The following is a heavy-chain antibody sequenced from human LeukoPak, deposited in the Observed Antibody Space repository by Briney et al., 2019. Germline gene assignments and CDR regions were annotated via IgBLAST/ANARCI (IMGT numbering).Heavy chain of an antibody. CDR3: ARDGSGFYLYYYMDV. CDR2: ISTVSTYK. D-gene: IGHD3-3*01. V-gene: IGHV3-21*01. CDR1: GFTFTDYS. Sequence: PGGSLRLSCAASGFTFTDYSMTWVRQAPGKGLEWVSSISTVSTYKFYSDSVKGRFTISRDNAKNILYLQTSSLSAEDTAVYYCARDGSGFYLYYYMDVWGRGTPVTVSS. J-gene: IGHJ6*03.